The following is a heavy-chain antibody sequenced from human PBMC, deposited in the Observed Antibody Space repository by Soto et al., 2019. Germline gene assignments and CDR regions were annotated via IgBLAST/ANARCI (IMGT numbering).Heavy chain of an antibody. CDR1: GFTFSSHD. V-gene: IGHV3-13*04. CDR2: IGTVGDT. J-gene: IGHJ6*02. Sequence: HPGGSLRLSCAASGFTFSSHDMHWVRQATGKGLEWVSVIGTVGDTYYSGSVRGRFTISRDNAKNSLYLQMNSLRAGDTAVYYCARESYGMDVWGQGTTVTVSS. CDR3: ARESYGMDV.